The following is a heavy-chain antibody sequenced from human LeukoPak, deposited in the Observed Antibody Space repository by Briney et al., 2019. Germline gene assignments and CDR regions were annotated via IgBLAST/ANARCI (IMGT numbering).Heavy chain of an antibody. CDR2: INPSGGST. CDR1: GYTFTSYY. Sequence: ASVKVSCKASGYTFTSYYMHWVRQAPGQGLKWMGIINPSGGSTSYAQKFQGRVTMIRDMSTSPVYMELSSLRSEDTAVYYCAREDIAARPGFDYWGQGTLVTVSS. J-gene: IGHJ4*02. D-gene: IGHD6-6*01. V-gene: IGHV1-46*01. CDR3: AREDIAARPGFDY.